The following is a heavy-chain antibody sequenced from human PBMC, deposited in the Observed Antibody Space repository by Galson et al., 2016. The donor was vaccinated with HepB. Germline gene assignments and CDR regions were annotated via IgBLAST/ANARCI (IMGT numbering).Heavy chain of an antibody. Sequence: SLRLSCAASGFTFSSYHMNWVRQAPGKGLEWVAADSMDGRRKFYADSVKGRFTISRDNSNNMLFLQMNSLRADDTAVYYCAKRHEYCPPVGCSVDYWGQGTLVSVSS. CDR1: GFTFSSYH. CDR2: DSMDGRRK. CDR3: AKRHEYCPPVGCSVDY. J-gene: IGHJ4*02. D-gene: IGHD2/OR15-2a*01. V-gene: IGHV3-30*18.